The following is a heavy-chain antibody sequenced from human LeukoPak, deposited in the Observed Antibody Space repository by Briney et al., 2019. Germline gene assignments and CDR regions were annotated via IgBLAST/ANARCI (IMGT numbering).Heavy chain of an antibody. CDR3: ARGLLWFGDPSGMDV. CDR2: INHSGST. V-gene: IGHV4-34*01. D-gene: IGHD3-10*01. J-gene: IGHJ6*04. Sequence: SETLSLTCAVYGGSFSGYYWSWIRQPPGKGLEWIGEINHSGSTNYNPSLKSRVTISVDTSKNQFSLKLSSVTAADTAVYYSARGLLWFGDPSGMDVWGKGTTVTVSS. CDR1: GGSFSGYY.